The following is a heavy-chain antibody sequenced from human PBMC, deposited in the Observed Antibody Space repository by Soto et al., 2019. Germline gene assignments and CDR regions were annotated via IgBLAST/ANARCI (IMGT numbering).Heavy chain of an antibody. J-gene: IGHJ4*02. CDR3: AAGTGTSDFDY. V-gene: IGHV3-15*01. CDR1: GFTFSNAW. D-gene: IGHD1-1*01. Sequence: PGGSLILSCGASGFTFSNAWMSWVRQAPGKGLEWVGRVISKTYGGTTDYAAPVKGRFTISRDDSKNTLFLQMNSLKIEDTAVYYCAAGTGTSDFDYWGQGTLVTVSS. CDR2: VISKTYGGTT.